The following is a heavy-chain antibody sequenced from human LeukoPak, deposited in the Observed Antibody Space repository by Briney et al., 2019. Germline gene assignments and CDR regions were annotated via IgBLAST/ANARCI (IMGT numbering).Heavy chain of an antibody. CDR1: SGSFSGYY. J-gene: IGHJ4*02. D-gene: IGHD3-3*01. CDR2: INHSGSS. CDR3: ARMKHDFWSGYHMVFDY. Sequence: SETLSPTCAVYSGSFSGYYWSWIRQPPGKGLEWIGEINHSGSSNYNPSLKSRVTISVDTSKNQFSLKLSSVTAADTAVYYCARMKHDFWSGYHMVFDYWGQGTLVTVSS. V-gene: IGHV4-34*01.